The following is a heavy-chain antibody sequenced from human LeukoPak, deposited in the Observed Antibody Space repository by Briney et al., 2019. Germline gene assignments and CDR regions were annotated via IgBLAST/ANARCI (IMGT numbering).Heavy chain of an antibody. Sequence: PGGSLRLSCAASGFIFSSYEMTWVRQAPGKGLEWVSGISGSGGSTFYADSVKGRFTISRDNSRNTLFLQMSSLRAEDTAVYYCAKSFRSFVIVPAAIDSWGQGTLVTVSS. D-gene: IGHD2-2*02. V-gene: IGHV3-23*01. J-gene: IGHJ4*02. CDR1: GFIFSSYE. CDR2: ISGSGGST. CDR3: AKSFRSFVIVPAAIDS.